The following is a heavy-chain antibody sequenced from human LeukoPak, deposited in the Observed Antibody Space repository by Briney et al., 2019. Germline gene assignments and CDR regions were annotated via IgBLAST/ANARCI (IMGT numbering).Heavy chain of an antibody. V-gene: IGHV4-59*11. CDR1: GGSISSHY. CDR3: ARGYCSSTSCNPLED. D-gene: IGHD2-2*01. CDR2: IYYSGST. Sequence: SETLSLTCTVSGGSISSHYWSWIRQPPGKGLEWIGYIYYSGSTNYNPSLKSRVTISVDPSKNQFSLRLSSVTAADTAVYYCARGYCSSTSCNPLEDWGEGTLVTVSS. J-gene: IGHJ4*02.